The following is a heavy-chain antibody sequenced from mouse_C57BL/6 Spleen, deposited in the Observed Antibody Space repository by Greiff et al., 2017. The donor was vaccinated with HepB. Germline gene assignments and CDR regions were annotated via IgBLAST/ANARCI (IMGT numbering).Heavy chain of an antibody. CDR3: ARARNDYDVGYWYFDV. CDR2: IYPSDSET. CDR1: GYTFTSYW. Sequence: QVQLQQPGAELVRPGSSVKLSCKASGYTFTSYWMDWVKQRPGQGLEWIGNIYPSDSETHYNQKFKDKATLTVDKSSSTAYMQLSSLTSEDSAVYYCARARNDYDVGYWYFDVWGTGTTVTVSS. V-gene: IGHV1-61*01. J-gene: IGHJ1*03. D-gene: IGHD2-4*01.